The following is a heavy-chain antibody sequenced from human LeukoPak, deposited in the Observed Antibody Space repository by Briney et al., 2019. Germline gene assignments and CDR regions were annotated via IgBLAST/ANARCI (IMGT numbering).Heavy chain of an antibody. CDR2: ISYDGSNK. Sequence: GGSLRLSCAGSGFTFSSHWMGWVRQAPGKGLEWVAVISYDGSNKYYADSVKGRFTISRDNSKNTLYLQMNSLRAEDTAVYYCAKGNYYDSSGYLRVAFDIWGQGTMVTVSS. CDR3: AKGNYYDSSGYLRVAFDI. CDR1: GFTFSSHW. D-gene: IGHD3-22*01. V-gene: IGHV3-30*18. J-gene: IGHJ3*02.